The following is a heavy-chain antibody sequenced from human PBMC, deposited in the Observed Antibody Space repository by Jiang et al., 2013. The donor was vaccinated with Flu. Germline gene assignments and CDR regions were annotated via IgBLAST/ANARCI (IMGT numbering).Heavy chain of an antibody. Sequence: GQGLEWMGWISAYNGNTNYAQKLQGRVTMTTDTSTSTAYMELRSLRSDDTAVYYCARDYCSGGSCYSPFDYWGQGTLVTVSS. CDR3: ARDYCSGGSCYSPFDY. D-gene: IGHD2-15*01. V-gene: IGHV1-18*01. CDR2: ISAYNGNT. J-gene: IGHJ4*02.